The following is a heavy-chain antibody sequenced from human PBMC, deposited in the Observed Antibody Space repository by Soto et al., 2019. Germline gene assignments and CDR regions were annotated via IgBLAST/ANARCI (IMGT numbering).Heavy chain of an antibody. Sequence: SETLSLTFAVYGGSFSGYYWSWIRQPPGKGLEWIGEINHSGSTNYNPSLKSRVTISVDTSKNQFSLKLSSVTAADTAVYYCATPFLGGYSYGFGYWGQGTLVTVSS. CDR3: ATPFLGGYSYGFGY. J-gene: IGHJ4*02. V-gene: IGHV4-34*01. CDR2: INHSGST. D-gene: IGHD5-18*01. CDR1: GGSFSGYY.